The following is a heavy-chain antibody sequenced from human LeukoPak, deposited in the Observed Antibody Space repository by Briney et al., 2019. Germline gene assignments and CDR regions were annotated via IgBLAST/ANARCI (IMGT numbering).Heavy chain of an antibody. V-gene: IGHV4-59*12. CDR1: GGSISSYY. CDR2: IYYSGST. Sequence: SETLSLTCTVSGGSISSYYWSWIRQPPGKGLEWIGYIYYSGSTNYNPSLKSRVTISVDTSKNQFSLKLSSVTAADTAVYYCARDEGSGTPAGSDYYYYYMDVWGKGTTVTVSS. J-gene: IGHJ6*03. CDR3: ARDEGSGTPAGSDYYYYYMDV. D-gene: IGHD3-10*01.